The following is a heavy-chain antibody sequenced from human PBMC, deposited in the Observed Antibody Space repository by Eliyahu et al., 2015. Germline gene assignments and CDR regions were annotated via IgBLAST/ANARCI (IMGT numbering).Heavy chain of an antibody. CDR3: AKDRDASFRWGSYAFDL. V-gene: IGHV3-23*01. Sequence: EALLLESGGGFVQPGGSLXLSCXASXFXFSXYGMSWVRQAPGRGLEWVSTITGSGDTYYADSVQGHFTISRDNSENTVYLQMSSLRAEDTAEYFCAKDRDASFRWGSYAFDLWGQGTKVTVSS. D-gene: IGHD3-16*01. CDR2: ITGSGDT. CDR1: XFXFSXYG. J-gene: IGHJ3*01.